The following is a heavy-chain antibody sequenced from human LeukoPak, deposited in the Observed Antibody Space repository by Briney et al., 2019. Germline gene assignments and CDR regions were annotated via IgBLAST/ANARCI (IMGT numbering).Heavy chain of an antibody. Sequence: GASVKVSRKVSGYTLTELSMHWVRQAPGKGREGVGGFDPEDGETIYAQKFQGRVTMTEDTSTDTAYMELSSLRSEDTAVYYCATSVNESYWDYFDYWGQGTLVTVSS. CDR1: GYTLTELS. CDR3: ATSVNESYWDYFDY. CDR2: FDPEDGET. J-gene: IGHJ4*02. V-gene: IGHV1-24*01. D-gene: IGHD2-8*02.